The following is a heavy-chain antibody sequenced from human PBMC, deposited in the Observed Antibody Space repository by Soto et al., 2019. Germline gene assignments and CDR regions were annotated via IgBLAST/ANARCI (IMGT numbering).Heavy chain of an antibody. V-gene: IGHV3-15*01. J-gene: IGHJ4*02. CDR3: TTDPYYNVWSGYFFDY. D-gene: IGHD3-3*01. Sequence: GSLRLSCAASGFTFSKAWMSWVRLAPGKGLEWVGHIKNKTDGGTADYPAPVRGRFTVSRDDSRNTLYLQMDSLKTEDTAVYYCTTDPYYNVWSGYFFDYWGQGTLVTVSS. CDR2: IKNKTDGGTA. CDR1: GFTFSKAW.